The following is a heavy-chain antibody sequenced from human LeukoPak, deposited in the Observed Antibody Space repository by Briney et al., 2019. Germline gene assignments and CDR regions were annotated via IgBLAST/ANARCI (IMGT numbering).Heavy chain of an antibody. Sequence: RAAVTVSCKATGGTFSSYAISWVRQAPGQGLEWMGGIIPIFGTANYAQKFQGRVTITTDESMSTAYMELSSLRSEDTTVYYCAICVGYCTNGVCYPRYYFDYWGQGTLVTVSS. J-gene: IGHJ4*02. D-gene: IGHD2-8*01. CDR3: AICVGYCTNGVCYPRYYFDY. CDR2: IIPIFGTA. V-gene: IGHV1-69*05. CDR1: GGTFSSYA.